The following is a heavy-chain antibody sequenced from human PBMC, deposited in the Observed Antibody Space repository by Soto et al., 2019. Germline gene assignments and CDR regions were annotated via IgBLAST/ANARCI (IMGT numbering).Heavy chain of an antibody. CDR3: VKDRVPGAYGHYSGMDV. CDR2: ISHDGSEQ. D-gene: IGHD5-12*01. CDR1: GITLNNSG. Sequence: QVQLVESGGGVVQPGRSLRLSCRVSGITLNNSGIHWVRQAPGKGLEWRAVISHDGSEQYYADSMKGRLNISRDNSKNTVNLQMNSLRGEDTAIYYCVKDRVPGAYGHYSGMDVWGQGTTVTVSS. J-gene: IGHJ6*02. V-gene: IGHV3-30*18.